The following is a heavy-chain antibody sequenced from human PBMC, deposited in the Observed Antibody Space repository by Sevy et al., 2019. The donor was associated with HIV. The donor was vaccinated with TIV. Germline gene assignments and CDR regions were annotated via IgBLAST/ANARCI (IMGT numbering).Heavy chain of an antibody. V-gene: IGHV3-49*04. CDR1: GFTFGDYA. D-gene: IGHD2-21*02. CDR2: IRSKTYGETT. CDR3: TRVFVVVTAIDY. Sequence: GGSLRISCATSGFTFGDYAMSWVRQAPGKGLEWVGSIRSKTYGETTTYAASVSGRFTISRDDSKGVVYLQMNSLRIEDTAIYYCTRVFVVVTAIDYWGHGILVTVSS. J-gene: IGHJ4*01.